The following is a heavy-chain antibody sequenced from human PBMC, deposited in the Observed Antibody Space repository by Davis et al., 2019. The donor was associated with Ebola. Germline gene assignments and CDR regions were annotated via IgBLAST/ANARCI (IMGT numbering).Heavy chain of an antibody. V-gene: IGHV3-48*02. Sequence: PGGSLRLSCAASGFLFSDFSMNWVRQAPGKGLEWITYITKDGDVMHYADSVKGRFTVSRDNAKNSLFLQMSSLRDEDSAVYYCARDHFFAFDFWSQGVHVSVSS. J-gene: IGHJ4*02. CDR2: ITKDGDVM. CDR1: GFLFSDFS. CDR3: ARDHFFAFDF.